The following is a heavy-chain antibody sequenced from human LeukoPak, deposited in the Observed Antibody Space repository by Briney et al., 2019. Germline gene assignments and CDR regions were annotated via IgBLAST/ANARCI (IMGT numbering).Heavy chain of an antibody. D-gene: IGHD6-19*01. CDR3: ARGSLAVAGGDYYYGVDV. V-gene: IGHV3-11*01. J-gene: IGHJ6*02. Sequence: GGSLRLSWAASGFTFSDYYMNWIRQAPGKGLEWVSYISSSGTTIYYADSVKGRFTISRDNAKKSLYLQVSSLRAEDTAVYYCARGSLAVAGGDYYYGVDVWGQGTTVTVSS. CDR2: ISSSGTTI. CDR1: GFTFSDYY.